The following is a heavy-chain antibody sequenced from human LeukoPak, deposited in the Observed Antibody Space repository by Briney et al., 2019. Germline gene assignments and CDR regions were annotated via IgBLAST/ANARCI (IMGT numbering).Heavy chain of an antibody. CDR2: IIPIFGTA. V-gene: IGHV1-69*19. CDR1: GSTFSSYA. CDR3: AVYGDYDSHAFDI. J-gene: IGHJ3*02. Sequence: SVKVSCKASGSTFSSYAISWVRQAPGQGLEWMGGIIPIFGTANYAQKFQGRVAITADESTSTAYMELSSLRSEDTAVYYCAVYGDYDSHAFDIWAKGQWSPSL. D-gene: IGHD4-17*01.